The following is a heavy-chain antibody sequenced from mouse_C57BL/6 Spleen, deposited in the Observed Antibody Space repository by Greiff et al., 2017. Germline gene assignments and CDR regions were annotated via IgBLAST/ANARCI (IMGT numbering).Heavy chain of an antibody. J-gene: IGHJ3*01. CDR2: LYPRGGST. V-gene: IGHV1-85*01. D-gene: IGHD2-4*01. CDR1: GYTFTSYD. Sequence: QVQLQQSGPELVKPGASVKLSCKASGYTFTSYDINWVKQRPGQGLEWIGWLYPRGGSTKYNEKFKGKATLTVDTSSSTAYMELHSLTSEDSAVYFCATLIYYDYDRLAYWGQGTLVTVSA. CDR3: ATLIYYDYDRLAY.